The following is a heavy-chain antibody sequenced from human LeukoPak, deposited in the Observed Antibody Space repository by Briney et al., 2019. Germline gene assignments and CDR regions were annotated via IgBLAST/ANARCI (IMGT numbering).Heavy chain of an antibody. V-gene: IGHV3-21*01. D-gene: IGHD5-12*01. J-gene: IGHJ3*02. CDR1: GFSFSTYS. CDR2: ISSSSSHI. Sequence: GGSLRLSCAASGFSFSTYSMNWVRQAPGKGLEWVSSISSSSSHIYYADSVKGRLTISRDNAKNSLYLQMNSLRAEDTAVYYCARVKEASAFDIWGQGTMITVPS. CDR3: ARVKEASAFDI.